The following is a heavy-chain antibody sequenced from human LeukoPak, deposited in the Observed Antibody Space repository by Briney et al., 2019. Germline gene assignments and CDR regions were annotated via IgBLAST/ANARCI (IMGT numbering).Heavy chain of an antibody. Sequence: ASVKVSCKASGYTFTSYGITWVRQPPAQGLECMGLINNYHGDPNYAQSLQGRVTMTIDTSTRKDYMEVKSLRANYRAVYYLSMGRGSTSRYWGQEPLVTVSS. CDR2: INNYHGDP. J-gene: IGHJ4*02. D-gene: IGHD5-12*01. CDR3: SMGRGSTSRY. V-gene: IGHV1-18*01. CDR1: GYTFTSYG.